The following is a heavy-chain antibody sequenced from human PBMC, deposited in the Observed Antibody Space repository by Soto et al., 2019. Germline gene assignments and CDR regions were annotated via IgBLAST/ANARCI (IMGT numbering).Heavy chain of an antibody. J-gene: IGHJ4*02. Sequence: EVQLVESGGGLVQPGGSLKLSCAVSGFTFSGSAMHWVRQASGKGLEWVGRIRSKSNSYATAYAASVKGRFTISRDDSKHTAYLKMNSMKTEGTAVYYCTRGYGDYVRDYWGQGTLVTVSS. CDR2: IRSKSNSYAT. CDR1: GFTFSGSA. V-gene: IGHV3-73*01. D-gene: IGHD4-17*01. CDR3: TRGYGDYVRDY.